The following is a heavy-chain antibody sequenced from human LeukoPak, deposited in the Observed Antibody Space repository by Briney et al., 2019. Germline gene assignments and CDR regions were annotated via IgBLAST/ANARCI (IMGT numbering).Heavy chain of an antibody. CDR1: GFTFSDSA. CDR3: ARVRGGRGLYFDL. V-gene: IGHV3-30*04. CDR2: ISYDGSHK. D-gene: IGHD2-15*01. J-gene: IGHJ2*01. Sequence: PGTSLRLSCAASGFTFSDSAMVWVRQAPGKGLEWVAIISYDGSHKFYAESVQGRFTMSIDNSNSTLYLKLNPLTTDDTAVYYCARVRGGRGLYFDLWGRGTLVTVSS.